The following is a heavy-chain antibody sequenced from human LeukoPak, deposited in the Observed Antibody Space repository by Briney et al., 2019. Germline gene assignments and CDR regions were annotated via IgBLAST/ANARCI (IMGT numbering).Heavy chain of an antibody. CDR1: GFTFSSYV. J-gene: IGHJ4*02. V-gene: IGHV3-23*01. CDR2: ISGSGSST. Sequence: PGGSLRLSCAASGFTFSSYVMHWVRQAPGKGLEWVAAISGSGSSTAYADSVKGRLNISRDNFKNMLYLQVNSLRAEDTAIYYCAKESGDDGDFDYWGRGTLVVVSS. CDR3: AKESGDDGDFDY. D-gene: IGHD4-17*01.